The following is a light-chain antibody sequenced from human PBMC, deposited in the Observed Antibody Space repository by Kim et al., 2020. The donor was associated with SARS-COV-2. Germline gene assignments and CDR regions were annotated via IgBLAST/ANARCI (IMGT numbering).Light chain of an antibody. Sequence: QSVLTQPPSVSGAPGQRVTISRTGSSSNIGAGYDVHWYQQLPGTAPKLLIYGNSNRPSGVPDRFSGSKSGTSASLAITGLQAEDEADYYCQSYDSSLSGRGVVFGGGTKLTVL. CDR1: SSNIGAGYD. CDR3: QSYDSSLSGRGVV. V-gene: IGLV1-40*01. CDR2: GNS. J-gene: IGLJ2*01.